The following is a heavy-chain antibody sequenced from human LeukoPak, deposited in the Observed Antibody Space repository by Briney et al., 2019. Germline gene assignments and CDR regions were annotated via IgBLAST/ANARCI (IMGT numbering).Heavy chain of an antibody. CDR2: ICNSGST. D-gene: IGHD2-15*01. V-gene: IGHV4-4*07. J-gene: IGHJ6*02. CDR3: ARDRGFAAGAYYYYGMDV. Sequence: PSETLSLTCTVSGGPISSYCWSCIRQPAGKGLEWIGRICNSGSTNYNPSLKSRVTMSVDTSKNQFSLKLSSVTAADTAVYYCARDRGFAAGAYYYYGMDVWGQGTTVTVSS. CDR1: GGPISSYC.